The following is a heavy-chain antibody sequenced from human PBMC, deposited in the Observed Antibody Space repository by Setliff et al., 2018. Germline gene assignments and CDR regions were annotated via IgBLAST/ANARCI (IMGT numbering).Heavy chain of an antibody. V-gene: IGHV4-59*11. CDR2: FFYSGDS. J-gene: IGHJ4*02. CDR1: GASINSHY. CDR3: ARDRSYYASGSFTKWFDY. Sequence: SETLSLTCTVSGASINSHYWSWIRQPPGKGLEWVGLFFYSGDSRYNPSLKSRVTMSVDASRNQFSLKLSSVTAADTAIYYCARDRSYYASGSFTKWFDYWGQGTLVTVSS. D-gene: IGHD3-10*01.